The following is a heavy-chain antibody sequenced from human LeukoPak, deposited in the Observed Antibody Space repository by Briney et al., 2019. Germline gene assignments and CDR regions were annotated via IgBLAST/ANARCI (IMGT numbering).Heavy chain of an antibody. CDR3: ARGGGGVGDAFDI. CDR2: INPNSGGT. Sequence: ASVKVSCKASGYTFTGYYMHWVRQAPGQGLEWMGWINPNSGGTNYAQKFQGWVTMTRDTSIRTAYMELSRLRSDDTAVYYCARGGGGVGDAFDIWGQGTMVTVSS. J-gene: IGHJ3*02. D-gene: IGHD2-15*01. CDR1: GYTFTGYY. V-gene: IGHV1-2*04.